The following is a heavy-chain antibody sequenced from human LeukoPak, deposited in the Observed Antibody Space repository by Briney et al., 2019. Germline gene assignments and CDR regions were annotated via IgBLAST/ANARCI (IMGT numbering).Heavy chain of an antibody. CDR1: GFTFSSYS. D-gene: IGHD6-19*01. CDR2: ISSSSSYI. V-gene: IGHV3-21*01. J-gene: IGHJ1*01. Sequence: GGSLRLSCAASGFTFSSYSMNWVRQAPGKGLEWVSSISSSSSYIYYADSVKGRFTISRDNSKNTLYLQMNSLRPEDTAVYYCARGGKIALAGTRSSQYFQYWGQGTLVTVSS. CDR3: ARGGKIALAGTRSSQYFQY.